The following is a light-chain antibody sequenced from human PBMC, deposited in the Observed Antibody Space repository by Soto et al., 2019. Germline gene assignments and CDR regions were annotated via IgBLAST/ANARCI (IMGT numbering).Light chain of an antibody. CDR2: DDT. V-gene: IGLV2-14*01. CDR1: SSDVGNNNY. Sequence: QSALTQPASVSGSPGQSITISCTGTSSDVGNNNYVSWYQQNPGKAPKVMICDDTNRPSGVSNRFSGSKSGNTASLTISGLQAEDEADYYCSSFTGSSYVFGTGTKLTVL. CDR3: SSFTGSSYV. J-gene: IGLJ1*01.